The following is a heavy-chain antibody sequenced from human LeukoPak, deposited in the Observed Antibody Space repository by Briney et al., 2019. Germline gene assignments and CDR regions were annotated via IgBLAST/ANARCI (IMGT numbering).Heavy chain of an antibody. D-gene: IGHD3-10*01. Sequence: SETLSLTCTVSGGSISSYYWSWIRQPPGKGLEWIAYIYYSGSTNYNPSLKSRVTISVDTSKNQFSLKLSSVTAADTAVYYCARRYGSGSYPPNWFDPWGQGTLVTVSS. V-gene: IGHV4-59*01. J-gene: IGHJ5*02. CDR1: GGSISSYY. CDR3: ARRYGSGSYPPNWFDP. CDR2: IYYSGST.